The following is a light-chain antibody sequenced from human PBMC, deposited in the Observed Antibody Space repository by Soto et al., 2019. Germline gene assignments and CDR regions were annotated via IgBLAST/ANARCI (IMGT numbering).Light chain of an antibody. V-gene: IGKV1-39*01. CDR3: QQSYSTPYT. CDR1: QSISSY. CDR2: AAS. J-gene: IGKJ2*01. Sequence: DIQMTQSQSSLSASVGDRVTITCRASQSISSYLNWYQQKPGKAPKLLIYAASSLQSGVPSRFSGSGSGTDFTLTISSLQPEDVATYYCQQSYSTPYTFGQVTKLEIK.